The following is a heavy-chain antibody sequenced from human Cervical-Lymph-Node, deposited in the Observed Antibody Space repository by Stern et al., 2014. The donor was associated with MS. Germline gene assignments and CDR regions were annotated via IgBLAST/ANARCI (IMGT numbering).Heavy chain of an antibody. J-gene: IGHJ6*02. V-gene: IGHV3-9*01. D-gene: IGHD3-10*01. CDR2: LSWKSGSM. CDR3: AAGSPYYFYAMDV. CDR1: GFTLDDYD. Sequence: EVQLVESGGGLVQPGRSLRLSCAASGFTLDDYDIHWVRQAPGQGLEWVSGLSWKSGSMGYADSVKGRFTISRDKAKNSLYLQMNSLRTEDTALYYCAAGSPYYFYAMDVWGHGTTVTVSS.